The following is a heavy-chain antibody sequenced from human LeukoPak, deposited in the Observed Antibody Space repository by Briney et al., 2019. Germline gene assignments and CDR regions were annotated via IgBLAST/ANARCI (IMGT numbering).Heavy chain of an antibody. Sequence: LAGGSLRLSCAASGFTFSSYAMSWVRQAPGKGLEWVSAISGSGGRTYYADSVRGRFTISRDNSKNTLYLQMYSLRAEDTAVYYCARDFSRGYITSVISYSADSWGQGTLVTVSS. CDR3: ARDFSRGYITSVISYSADS. D-gene: IGHD3-10*01. J-gene: IGHJ4*02. V-gene: IGHV3-23*01. CDR2: ISGSGGRT. CDR1: GFTFSSYA.